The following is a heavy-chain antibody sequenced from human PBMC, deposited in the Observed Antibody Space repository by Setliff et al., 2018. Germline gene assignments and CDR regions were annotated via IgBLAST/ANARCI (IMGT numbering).Heavy chain of an antibody. D-gene: IGHD1-7*01. J-gene: IGHJ4*02. V-gene: IGHV3-23*03. Sequence: GSLRLSCAASGFSFSSYAMSWVRQAPGKGLEWVSTIYSGDRSTFYTDSVKGRFIIYRDSSKNTLYMQMSSLRAEDTAVYYCAKPRVELRWGFESWGQGTLVTVSS. CDR3: AKPRVELRWGFES. CDR2: IYSGDRST. CDR1: GFSFSSYA.